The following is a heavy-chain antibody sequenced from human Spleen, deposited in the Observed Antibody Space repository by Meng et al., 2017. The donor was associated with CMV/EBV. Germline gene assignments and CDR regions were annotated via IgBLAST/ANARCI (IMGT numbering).Heavy chain of an antibody. Sequence: SISSPNWWSWVRQPPGKGLEWIGEIYHSGKTSYNPSLKSRVIISIDKAQNQFSLRVNSVTAADTAVYYCARTSFCTSTGCQNYVDPWGQGTLVTVSS. CDR2: IYHSGKT. V-gene: IGHV4-4*02. D-gene: IGHD2-2*01. CDR3: ARTSFCTSTGCQNYVDP. CDR1: SISSPNW. J-gene: IGHJ5*02.